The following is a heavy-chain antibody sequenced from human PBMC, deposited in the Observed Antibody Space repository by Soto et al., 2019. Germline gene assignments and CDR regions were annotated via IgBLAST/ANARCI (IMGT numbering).Heavy chain of an antibody. CDR2: ISPANGNR. CDR1: GYVFITNR. CDR3: ARGRYFATTHGNWLYFDH. Sequence: QVKLVQSGPEVKRHGASVKVSCKTSGYVFITNRINWVRQAPAQGLEWLGWISPANGNRKFAQEFKERLTMTSESSTNTAYMELTHARSDDTAVYFCARGRYFATTHGNWLYFDHWGRGTLVTVYS. D-gene: IGHD1-1*01. V-gene: IGHV1-18*01. J-gene: IGHJ2*01.